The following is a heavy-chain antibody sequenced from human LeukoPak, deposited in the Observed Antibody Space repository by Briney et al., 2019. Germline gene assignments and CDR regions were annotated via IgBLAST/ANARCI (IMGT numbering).Heavy chain of an antibody. CDR2: ISYDGSNK. J-gene: IGHJ4*02. D-gene: IGHD1-26*01. V-gene: IGHV3-30*18. CDR1: GFTFSSYG. Sequence: PGRSLRLSCAASGFTFSSYGMHWVRQAPGKGLEWVAVISYDGSNKYYADSVKGRFSISRDNSKNTLYLQMNSLRPEDTAVFYCAKGGGGSYLRLDYWAQGTLVTVSS. CDR3: AKGGGGSYLRLDY.